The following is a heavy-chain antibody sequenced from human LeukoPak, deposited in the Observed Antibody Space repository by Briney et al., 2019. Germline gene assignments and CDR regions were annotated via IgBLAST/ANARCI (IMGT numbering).Heavy chain of an antibody. CDR1: GGSISSSSYY. J-gene: IGHJ4*02. Sequence: PSETLSLTCTDSGGSISSSSYYWGWIRQPPGESLEWIGSLYHSGSTFYSPSLKSRVTISVDTSKNQFSLKLNSVTAADTAVYYCAIPYYYGSGSWLYWGQGTLVTVSS. CDR3: AIPYYYGSGSWLY. CDR2: LYHSGST. D-gene: IGHD3-10*01. V-gene: IGHV4-39*01.